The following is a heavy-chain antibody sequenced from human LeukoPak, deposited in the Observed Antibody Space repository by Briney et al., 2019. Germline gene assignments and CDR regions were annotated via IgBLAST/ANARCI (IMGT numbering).Heavy chain of an antibody. D-gene: IGHD2/OR15-2a*01. V-gene: IGHV3-30*04. CDR1: GFTYSSYA. Sequence: GGSLTLSCAASGFTYSSYAMDWVRQAPGKGLEWVAVISYDGSNKYYADSVKGRFTISRDNSKNTLYLQMNSLRAEDTAVYYCARDLFKNVLVINSIYIDDWGKGTLVTVSS. CDR3: ARDLFKNVLVINSIYIDD. CDR2: ISYDGSNK. J-gene: IGHJ4*02.